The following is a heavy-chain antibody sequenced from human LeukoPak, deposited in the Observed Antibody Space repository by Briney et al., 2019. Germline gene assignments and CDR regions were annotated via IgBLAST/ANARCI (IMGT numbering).Heavy chain of an antibody. CDR2: ISGSGGST. V-gene: IGHV3-23*01. CDR3: AKPPYGRDVYNYFDY. Sequence: GESLKISCAGSGFTFRIYAMSWVRQAPGKGLEWGSAISGSGGSTYYADSVKGRFTISRDNSKNTLYLQMNSLRVEDTAVYYCAKPPYGRDVYNYFDYWGQGTPVTVSS. CDR1: GFTFRIYA. D-gene: IGHD5-24*01. J-gene: IGHJ4*02.